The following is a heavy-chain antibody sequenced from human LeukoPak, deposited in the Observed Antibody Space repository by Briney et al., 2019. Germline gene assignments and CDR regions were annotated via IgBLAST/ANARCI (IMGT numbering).Heavy chain of an antibody. CDR3: ASHSYGYNH. CDR1: GIIITSYW. CDR2: IKQDGSEK. D-gene: IGHD3-16*01. Sequence: AGGSLRLSCAASGIIITSYWMSWVRQTPGEGLEWVANIKQDGSEKNYVDSVKGRFTIFRDNARNSLYLQMNSLRAEDTAVYYCASHSYGYNHWGQGTLVIVSS. V-gene: IGHV3-7*01. J-gene: IGHJ5*02.